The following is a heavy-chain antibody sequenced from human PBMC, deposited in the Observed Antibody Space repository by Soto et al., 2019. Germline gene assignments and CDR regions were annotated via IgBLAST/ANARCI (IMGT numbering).Heavy chain of an antibody. CDR2: ISGYDNNT. Sequence: QVQLVQSGAEVKKSGASVKVSCKACGFTLNDFGVSWVRQDPGQGLEWMGWISGYDNNTNFAQKYEGRVTMTIDSSTSTAYMELRNLRSDDTAMYYCAREEWFGQTPFDYWGQGTLVTVSS. V-gene: IGHV1-18*01. D-gene: IGHD3-10*01. CDR3: AREEWFGQTPFDY. J-gene: IGHJ4*02. CDR1: GFTLNDFG.